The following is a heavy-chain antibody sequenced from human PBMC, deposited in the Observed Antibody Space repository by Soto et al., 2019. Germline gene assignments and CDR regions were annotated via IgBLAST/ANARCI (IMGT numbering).Heavy chain of an antibody. Sequence: LSLTCAVYGGSFSGYYWSWIRQPPGKGLEWIGEINHSGSTNYNPSLKSRVTISVDTSKNQFSLKLSSVTAADTAVYYCARGPRFLEWLFSPPHYYYGMDVWGQGTTVTVSS. J-gene: IGHJ6*02. D-gene: IGHD3-3*01. CDR1: GGSFSGYY. CDR2: INHSGST. CDR3: ARGPRFLEWLFSPPHYYYGMDV. V-gene: IGHV4-34*01.